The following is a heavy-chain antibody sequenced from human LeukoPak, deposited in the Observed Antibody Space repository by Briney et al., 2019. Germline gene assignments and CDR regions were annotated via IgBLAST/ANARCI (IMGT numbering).Heavy chain of an antibody. D-gene: IGHD6-13*01. CDR1: GGFISSSSYY. CDR2: IYYSGST. V-gene: IGHV4-39*01. CDR3: ARGIAAAGIGGYYFDY. J-gene: IGHJ4*02. Sequence: SETLSLTCTVSGGFISSSSYYWGWIRQPPGKGLEWIGSIYYSGSTYYNPSLKSRVTISVDTSKDQFSLKLSSVTAADTAVYYCARGIAAAGIGGYYFDYWGQGTLVTVSS.